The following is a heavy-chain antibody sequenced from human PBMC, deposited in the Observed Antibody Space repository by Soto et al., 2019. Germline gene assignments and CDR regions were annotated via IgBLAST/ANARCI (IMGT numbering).Heavy chain of an antibody. J-gene: IGHJ4*02. CDR2: IYYSGST. CDR3: ARNTSIFFDL. V-gene: IGHV4-39*01. Sequence: QLQLLESGPGLVKPSETLSLTCTVSGDSIISYSSYWAWIRQTPGKGLEWIGSIYYSGSTHYNSSLKSRVTISVDTSKRQFSLRLASVTAADTALYYCARNTSIFFDLWGRGTLVTVSS. CDR1: GDSIISYSSY.